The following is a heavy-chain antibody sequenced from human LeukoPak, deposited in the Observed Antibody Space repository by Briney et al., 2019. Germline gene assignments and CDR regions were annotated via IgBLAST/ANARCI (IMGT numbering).Heavy chain of an antibody. Sequence: ASVKVSCKASGYTFTGYYMHWVRQAPGQGLEWMGWINPNSGGTNYAQKFQGWVTMTRDTSISTAYMELSRLRSDDTAVYYCARDSVYSSGREFDYWGQEPWSPSPQ. CDR1: GYTFTGYY. CDR3: ARDSVYSSGREFDY. J-gene: IGHJ4*01. D-gene: IGHD6-19*01. V-gene: IGHV1-2*04. CDR2: INPNSGGT.